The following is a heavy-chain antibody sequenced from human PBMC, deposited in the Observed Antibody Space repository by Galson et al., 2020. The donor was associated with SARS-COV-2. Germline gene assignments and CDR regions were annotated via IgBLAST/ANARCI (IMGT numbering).Heavy chain of an antibody. CDR2: TYYSGST. Sequence: SEPLSLTCTVSGGSISSYYWSWIRQPPGKGLEWIGYTYYSGSTNYNPSLKSRVTISVDTSKNQFSLKLSSVTAADTAVYYCASLYDFWSGYYNYWGQGTLVTVSS. J-gene: IGHJ4*02. CDR3: ASLYDFWSGYYNY. D-gene: IGHD3-3*01. V-gene: IGHV4-59*01. CDR1: GGSISSYY.